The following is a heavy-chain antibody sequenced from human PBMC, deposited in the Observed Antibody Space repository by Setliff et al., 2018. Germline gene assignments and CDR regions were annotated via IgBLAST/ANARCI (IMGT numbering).Heavy chain of an antibody. J-gene: IGHJ4*02. CDR2: VYTTGST. CDR3: ARDLGHGGDSDY. V-gene: IGHV4-4*07. CDR1: GGSMGSYY. D-gene: IGHD2-21*02. Sequence: SETLSLTCTVSGGSMGSYYWTWIRQSAGKGLEWIGHVYTTGSTAFNPSLNSRVTMSLDKSKNQFSLKLNSVTATDTAVYYCARDLGHGGDSDYWGQGILVTVSS.